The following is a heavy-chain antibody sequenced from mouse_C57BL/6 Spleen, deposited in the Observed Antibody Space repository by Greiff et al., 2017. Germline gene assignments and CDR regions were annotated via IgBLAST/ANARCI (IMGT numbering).Heavy chain of an antibody. V-gene: IGHV1-80*01. CDR1: GYAFSSYW. Sequence: VKLMESGAELVKPGASVKISCKASGYAFSSYWMNWVKQRPGKGLEWIGQIYPGDGDTNYNGKFKGKATLTADKSSSTAYMQLSSLTSEDSAVYFCARALYYGNYGFAYWGQGTLVTVSA. CDR3: ARALYYGNYGFAY. CDR2: IYPGDGDT. J-gene: IGHJ3*01. D-gene: IGHD2-1*01.